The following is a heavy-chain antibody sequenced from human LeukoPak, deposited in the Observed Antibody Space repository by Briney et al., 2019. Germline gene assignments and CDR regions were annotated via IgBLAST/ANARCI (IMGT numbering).Heavy chain of an antibody. CDR2: FYYTGST. D-gene: IGHD3-10*01. V-gene: IGHV4-59*02. Sequence: SETLSLTCTVSGGSVSRDYWSWIRQPPGKGLEWIGYFYYTGSTNYNPSLWSRVTISVDTSKNQFSLKLSSVTAADTAVYYCARDHGSGSYDYWGQGTLVTVSS. CDR1: GGSVSRDY. CDR3: ARDHGSGSYDY. J-gene: IGHJ4*02.